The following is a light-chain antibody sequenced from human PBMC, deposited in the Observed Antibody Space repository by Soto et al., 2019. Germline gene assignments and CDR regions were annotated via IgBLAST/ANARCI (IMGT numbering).Light chain of an antibody. V-gene: IGKV1-39*01. Sequence: DIQMTQSPSSLSASVGDRVTITCRASQSISSYLNWYQQKPGKAPKLLIYAASSLQSGVPSRFSCCRSGTDFTLTISSLQPEDFATYYCQQSYSTPYTFGQGTKLEIK. CDR3: QQSYSTPYT. J-gene: IGKJ2*01. CDR2: AAS. CDR1: QSISSY.